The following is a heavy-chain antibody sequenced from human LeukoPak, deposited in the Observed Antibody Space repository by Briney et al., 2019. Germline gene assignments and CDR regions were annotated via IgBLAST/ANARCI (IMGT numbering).Heavy chain of an antibody. J-gene: IGHJ4*02. CDR2: IYSGGST. V-gene: IGHV3-53*01. CDR3: ARLTSSGWYDYYFDY. D-gene: IGHD6-19*01. Sequence: GGSLRLSCAASGFTVSSNYMSWVRQAPGKGLEWVSVIYSGGSTYYADSVKGRFTISRDNSKNMLYLQMNSLRAEDTAVYYCARLTSSGWYDYYFDYWGQGTLVTVSS. CDR1: GFTVSSNY.